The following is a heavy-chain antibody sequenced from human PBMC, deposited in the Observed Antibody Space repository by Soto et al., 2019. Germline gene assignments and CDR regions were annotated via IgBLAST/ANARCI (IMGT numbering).Heavy chain of an antibody. Sequence: AGGSLRLSCAASGFTFRSYTMNWVRQAPGEGLEWVSGISSISHYIYYADSVKGRFTISRDNADNSLYLQMNNLRPEDTAVYYCARDAGRVSSSVGWFDPWGQGTLVTVSS. CDR1: GFTFRSYT. J-gene: IGHJ5*02. D-gene: IGHD1-26*01. CDR2: ISSISHYI. V-gene: IGHV3-21*01. CDR3: ARDAGRVSSSVGWFDP.